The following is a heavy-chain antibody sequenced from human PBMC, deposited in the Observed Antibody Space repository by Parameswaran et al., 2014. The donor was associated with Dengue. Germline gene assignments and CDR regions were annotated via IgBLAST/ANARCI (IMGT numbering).Heavy chain of an antibody. Sequence: RWIRQPPGKGLEWVSGIQSSGSPYYADSVKGRFTISRDNSKNTLSLQMNSLRADDTAVYYCATGRFRGYFAFWGQGTLVTVSS. D-gene: IGHD3-9*01. CDR3: ATGRFRGYFAF. V-gene: IGHV3-53*01. CDR2: IQSSGSP. J-gene: IGHJ4*02.